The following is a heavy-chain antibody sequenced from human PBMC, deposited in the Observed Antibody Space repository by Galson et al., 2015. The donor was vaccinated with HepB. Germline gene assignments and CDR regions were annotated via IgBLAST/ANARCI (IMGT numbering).Heavy chain of an antibody. CDR1: GFTFSSYG. V-gene: IGHV3-30*18. CDR3: AKDTAMVTPWYFDL. J-gene: IGHJ2*01. D-gene: IGHD5-18*01. Sequence: SLRLSCAASGFTFSSYGMHWVRQAPGKGLEWVAVISYDGSNKYYADSVKGRFTISRDNSKNTLYLQMNSLRAEDTAVYYCAKDTAMVTPWYFDLWGRGTLVTVSS. CDR2: ISYDGSNK.